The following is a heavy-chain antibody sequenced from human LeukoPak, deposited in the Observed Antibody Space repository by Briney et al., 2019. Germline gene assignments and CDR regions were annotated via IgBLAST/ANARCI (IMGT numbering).Heavy chain of an antibody. D-gene: IGHD1-1*01. CDR3: ASPTATSDS. CDR1: GGSISSGDYY. V-gene: IGHV4-30-4*01. Sequence: PSETLSLTCTISGGSISSGDYYWSWIRQPPGKGLEWIGYISYSGSTYYNPSLKSRVSISTGTSKNQFSLNLSSVTAADTAVYYCASPTATSDSWGQGTLVTVSS. J-gene: IGHJ4*02. CDR2: ISYSGST.